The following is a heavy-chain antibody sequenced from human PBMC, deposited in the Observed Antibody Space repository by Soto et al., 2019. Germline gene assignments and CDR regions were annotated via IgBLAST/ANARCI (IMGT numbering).Heavy chain of an antibody. CDR3: AKEGYSYGSEYFQH. CDR2: ISYDGSNK. J-gene: IGHJ1*01. CDR1: GFTFSSYG. D-gene: IGHD5-18*01. V-gene: IGHV3-30*18. Sequence: PGGSLRLSCAASGFTFSSYGMHWVRQAPGKGLEWVAVISYDGSNKYYADSVKGRFTISRDNSKNTLYLQMNSLRAEDTAVYYCAKEGYSYGSEYFQHWGQGTLVTV.